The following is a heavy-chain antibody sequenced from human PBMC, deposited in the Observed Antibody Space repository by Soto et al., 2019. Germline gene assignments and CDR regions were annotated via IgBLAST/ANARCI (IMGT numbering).Heavy chain of an antibody. CDR3: AKERESGGYDSDLDS. J-gene: IGHJ4*02. D-gene: IGHD3-3*01. CDR2: ITGVNT. Sequence: EVQLLESGGGLIQPGGSLRLSCAASGFTFGTYGMGWVRQAPGKGLEWVSTITGVNTSYAASVKGRFTISRDKYKNTLYLQMISLRDEDTALYYCAKERESGGYDSDLDSWGQGTMVTVSS. V-gene: IGHV3-23*01. CDR1: GFTFGTYG.